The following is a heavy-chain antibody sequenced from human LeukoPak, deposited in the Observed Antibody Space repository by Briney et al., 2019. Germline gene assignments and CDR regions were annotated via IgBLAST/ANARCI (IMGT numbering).Heavy chain of an antibody. J-gene: IGHJ4*02. Sequence: GGSLRLSCAASGFTFSSYAMSWVRQAPGKGLEWVSAISGSGGSTYYADSVKGRFTISRDNSKNTLYLEMNSLRADDTAIYYCARRALGHNYGDYWGQGTLVTVSS. CDR3: ARRALGHNYGDY. D-gene: IGHD5-18*01. CDR1: GFTFSSYA. V-gene: IGHV3-23*01. CDR2: ISGSGGST.